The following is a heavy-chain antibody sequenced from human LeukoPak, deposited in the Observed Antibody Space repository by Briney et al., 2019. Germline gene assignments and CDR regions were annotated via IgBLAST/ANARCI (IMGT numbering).Heavy chain of an antibody. CDR2: INPNSGGT. J-gene: IGHJ6*03. CDR3: ARDRGGDCYPACYYMDV. Sequence: GASVKVSCKASGYTFTGYYMHWVRQAPGQGLEWMGWINPNSGGTNYAQKFQGRVTMTRDMSTSTVYMELSSLRSEDTAVYYCARDRGGDCYPACYYMDVWGKGTTVTVSS. V-gene: IGHV1-2*02. CDR1: GYTFTGYY. D-gene: IGHD2-21*02.